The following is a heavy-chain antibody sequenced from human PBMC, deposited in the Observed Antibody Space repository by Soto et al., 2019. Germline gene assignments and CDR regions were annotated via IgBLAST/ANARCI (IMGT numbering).Heavy chain of an antibody. CDR3: ARSSGVPTPDFDY. CDR1: GFAFNIYA. Sequence: GGSLRLSCAASGFAFNIYAIHWVRQAPGKGLECVAVISHDGTNRYYTDSVRGRFTISRDNSKNTVYLEMDSLRADDTAVYYCARSSGVPTPDFDYWGQGTLVTVSS. CDR2: ISHDGTNR. V-gene: IGHV3-30-3*01. J-gene: IGHJ4*02. D-gene: IGHD3-3*01.